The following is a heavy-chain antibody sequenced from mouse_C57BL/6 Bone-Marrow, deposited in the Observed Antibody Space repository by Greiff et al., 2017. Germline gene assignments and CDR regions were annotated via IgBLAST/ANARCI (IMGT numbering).Heavy chain of an antibody. D-gene: IGHD1-1*01. J-gene: IGHJ2*01. CDR1: GYTFTSYW. CDR2: INPSNGGT. Sequence: VQLQQPGTELVKPGASVKLSCKASGYTFTSYWMHWVKQRPGQGLEWIGNINPSNGGTNYNEKFKSKATLTVDKSSSTAYMQLSSLTSEDSAVYYCAREGATVVAYYFDDWGQGTTLTVSS. CDR3: AREGATVVAYYFDD. V-gene: IGHV1-53*01.